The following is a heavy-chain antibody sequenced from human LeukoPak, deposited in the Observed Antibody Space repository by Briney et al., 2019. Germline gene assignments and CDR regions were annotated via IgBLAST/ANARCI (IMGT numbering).Heavy chain of an antibody. Sequence: ASVKVSCKASGYTFTSYGISWVRHAPGQGLELMGWISAYNGNTNYAQKLQGRVTMTTDTSTSTAYMELRSLRSDDTAVYYCAREPGIAAADRSRQFDYWGQGTLVTVSS. D-gene: IGHD6-13*01. CDR2: ISAYNGNT. CDR1: GYTFTSYG. CDR3: AREPGIAAADRSRQFDY. J-gene: IGHJ4*02. V-gene: IGHV1-18*01.